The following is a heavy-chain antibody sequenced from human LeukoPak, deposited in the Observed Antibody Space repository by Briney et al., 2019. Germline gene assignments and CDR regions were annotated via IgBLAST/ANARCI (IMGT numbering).Heavy chain of an antibody. CDR1: GVSITSYY. D-gene: IGHD7-27*01. J-gene: IGHJ4*02. CDR3: ATRKLGNDY. Sequence: SETLSLTCTVSGVSITSYYWSWIRQSPGKGLEWIGYIYYTETSYNPSLKSRVTISADTSKNQFSLKLYSVTAADTAVYYCATRKLGNDYWGQGTLVTVSS. V-gene: IGHV4-59*01. CDR2: IYYTET.